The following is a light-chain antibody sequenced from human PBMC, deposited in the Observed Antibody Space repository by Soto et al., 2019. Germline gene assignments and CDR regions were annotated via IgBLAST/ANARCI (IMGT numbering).Light chain of an antibody. CDR3: QQYGSSLLFT. CDR1: QSVSSSY. V-gene: IGKV3-20*01. CDR2: GAS. Sequence: EIVLTQSPGTLSLSPGERATLSCRASQSVSSSYLAWYQQKPGQAPRLLIYGASSRATGIPDRFSGSGSGTDFTHTSSRLEPEDFAVYYCQQYGSSLLFTVGPGTKVDIK. J-gene: IGKJ3*01.